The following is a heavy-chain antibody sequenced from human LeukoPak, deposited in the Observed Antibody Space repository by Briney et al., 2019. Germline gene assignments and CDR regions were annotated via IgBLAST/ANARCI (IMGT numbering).Heavy chain of an antibody. Sequence: ASVKVSCKASGYTFTSYGISWVRQAAGQGLEWMGWISAYNGNTNYAQKLQGRVTMTTDTSTSTAYMELRSLRSDDTAVYYCARERGYSGSFYYYGMDVWGKGTTVTVSS. D-gene: IGHD5-12*01. CDR3: ARERGYSGSFYYYGMDV. J-gene: IGHJ6*04. CDR1: GYTFTSYG. V-gene: IGHV1-18*04. CDR2: ISAYNGNT.